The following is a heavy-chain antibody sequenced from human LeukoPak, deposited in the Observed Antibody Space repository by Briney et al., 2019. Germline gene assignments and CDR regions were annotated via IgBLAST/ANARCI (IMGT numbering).Heavy chain of an antibody. CDR3: ARVHGYSSSWDALDYFDY. J-gene: IGHJ4*02. CDR2: INPNSGGT. V-gene: IGHV1-2*02. Sequence: GASVKVSCKASGYTFTGYYMHWVRQAPGQGLEWRGWINPNSGGTNYAQKFQGRVTMTRDTSISTAYMELSRLRSDDTAVYYCARVHGYSSSWDALDYFDYWGQGTLVTVSS. D-gene: IGHD6-13*01. CDR1: GYTFTGYY.